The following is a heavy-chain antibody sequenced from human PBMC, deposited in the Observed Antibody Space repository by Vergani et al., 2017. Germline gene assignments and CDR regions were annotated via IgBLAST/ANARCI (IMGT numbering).Heavy chain of an antibody. CDR3: AKGSRGYTGYFFDY. Sequence: EVQSLESGGNLVQPGGSLRLSCAASGFTFTNFAMTWVRQAPGEGLEWVSGISGSGGFTYYADSVKGRFTISIDNSKNTMFLQMNNLRAEDTAVYYCAKGSRGYTGYFFDYWGQGTLATVSS. CDR1: GFTFTNFA. CDR2: ISGSGGFT. D-gene: IGHD5-12*01. J-gene: IGHJ4*02. V-gene: IGHV3-23*01.